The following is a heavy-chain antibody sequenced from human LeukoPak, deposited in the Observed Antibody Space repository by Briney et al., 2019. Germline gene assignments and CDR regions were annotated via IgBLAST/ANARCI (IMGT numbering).Heavy chain of an antibody. CDR1: GGSISSYY. Sequence: SETLSLTCTVSGGSISSYYWSWIRQPPGKGLEWIGYIYYSGSTNYNPSLKSRVTISVDTSKNQFSLKLSSVTAADAAVYYCATFHSSSWYLEYWGQGTLVTVSS. CDR2: IYYSGST. CDR3: ATFHSSSWYLEY. J-gene: IGHJ4*02. D-gene: IGHD6-13*01. V-gene: IGHV4-59*01.